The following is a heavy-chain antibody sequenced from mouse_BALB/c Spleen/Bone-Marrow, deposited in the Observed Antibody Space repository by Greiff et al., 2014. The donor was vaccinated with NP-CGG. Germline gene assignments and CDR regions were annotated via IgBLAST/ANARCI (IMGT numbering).Heavy chain of an antibody. CDR1: GYSFTGYT. V-gene: IGHV1-18*01. CDR3: ARDYYGFSYGFAY. Sequence: VQLKESGPELGKPGASMKISCKASGYSFTGYTMKWGKQSHGKNLEWIGLINPYNGGTNYNQKFKGKATLTVDKSSSTAYMELLSLTFEDSAVYYCARDYYGFSYGFAYWGQGTLVTVSA. J-gene: IGHJ3*01. D-gene: IGHD1-1*01. CDR2: INPYNGGT.